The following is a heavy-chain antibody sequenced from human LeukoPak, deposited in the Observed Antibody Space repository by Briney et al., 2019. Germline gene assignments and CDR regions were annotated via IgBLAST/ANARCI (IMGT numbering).Heavy chain of an antibody. CDR2: INPNSGGT. J-gene: IGHJ3*02. Sequence: ASVKVSCKASGYTLTGYYMHWVRQAPGQGLEWMGWINPNSGGTNYAQKFQGWVTMTRDTSISTAYMELSRLRSDDTAVYYCARESRMYSSSLNAFDIWGQGTMVTVSS. CDR3: ARESRMYSSSLNAFDI. CDR1: GYTLTGYY. V-gene: IGHV1-2*04. D-gene: IGHD6-13*01.